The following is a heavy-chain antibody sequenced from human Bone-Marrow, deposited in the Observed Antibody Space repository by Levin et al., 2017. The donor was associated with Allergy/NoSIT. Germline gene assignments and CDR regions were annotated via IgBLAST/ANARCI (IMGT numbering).Heavy chain of an antibody. CDR1: GYTFTSYD. J-gene: IGHJ5*02. V-gene: IGHV1-8*01. CDR2: MNPNSGNT. D-gene: IGHD3-3*01. Sequence: ASVKVSCKASGYTFTSYDINWVRQATGQGLEWMGWMNPNSGNTGYAQKFQGRVTMTRNTSISTAYMELSSLRSEDTAVYYCAREFGGDFWSGYYRRGSGWFVPWGQGTLVTVSS. CDR3: AREFGGDFWSGYYRRGSGWFVP.